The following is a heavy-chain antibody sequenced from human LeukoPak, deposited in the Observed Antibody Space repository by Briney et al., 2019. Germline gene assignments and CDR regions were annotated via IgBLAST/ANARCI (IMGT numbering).Heavy chain of an antibody. CDR1: GGSISSYY. D-gene: IGHD6-19*01. Sequence: PSETLSLTCTVSGGSISSYYWSWIRQPPGKGLEWIGRIYTSGSTNYNPSLKSRVTISVDTSKNQFSLKLSSVTAADTAVYYCARVGAVAGTRGWFDPWGQGTLVTVSS. J-gene: IGHJ5*02. CDR2: IYTSGST. V-gene: IGHV4-4*07. CDR3: ARVGAVAGTRGWFDP.